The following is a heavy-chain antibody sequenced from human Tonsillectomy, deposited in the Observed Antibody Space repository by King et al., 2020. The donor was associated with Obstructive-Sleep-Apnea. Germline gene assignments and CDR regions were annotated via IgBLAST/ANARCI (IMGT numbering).Heavy chain of an antibody. D-gene: IGHD4-17*01. J-gene: IGHJ1*01. Sequence: VQLQESGPGLVKPSETLSLTCTVSGGSISSYYWSWIRQPPGKGLEWIWVSYYSGSTNYNPSPKSRVTISVDTSKNQFSLKLSSVTAADTAVYYCASYDGDYVGQHWGQGTLVTVSS. CDR3: ASYDGDYVGQH. V-gene: IGHV4-59*01. CDR2: SYYSGST. CDR1: GGSISSYY.